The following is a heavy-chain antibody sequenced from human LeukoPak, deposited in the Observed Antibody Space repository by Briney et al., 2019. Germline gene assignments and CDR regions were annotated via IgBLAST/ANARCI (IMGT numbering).Heavy chain of an antibody. CDR2: IYHSGST. D-gene: IGHD2-8*01. J-gene: IGHJ6*02. V-gene: IGHV4-30-2*01. Sequence: SQTLSLTCAVSGGSISSGGYSWSWIRQPPGKGLEWTGYIYHSGSTYYNPSLKSRVTISVDRSKNQFSLKLSSVTAADTAVYYCARGTSYCTNGVCYREGMDVWGQGTTVTVSS. CDR3: ARGTSYCTNGVCYREGMDV. CDR1: GGSISSGGYS.